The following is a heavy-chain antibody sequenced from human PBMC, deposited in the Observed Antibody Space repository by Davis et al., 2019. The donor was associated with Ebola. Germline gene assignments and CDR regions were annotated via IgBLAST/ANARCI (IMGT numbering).Heavy chain of an antibody. Sequence: PGGSLRLSCAASGFTFRSYWMSWVRQAPGKGLEWVAKIKEDGSEKLEVDSVKGRFTISRDNATDSLYLHMNILRAEDTAVYYCARGSRNMDVWGQGTTVTVSS. J-gene: IGHJ6*02. V-gene: IGHV3-7*03. CDR1: GFTFRSYW. CDR3: ARGSRNMDV. CDR2: IKEDGSEK.